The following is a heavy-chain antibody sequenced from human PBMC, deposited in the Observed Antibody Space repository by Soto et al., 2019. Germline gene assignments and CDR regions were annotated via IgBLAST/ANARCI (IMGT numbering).Heavy chain of an antibody. CDR2: IIPIFTTT. Sequence: QVHLVQSGAEVKKPGSSVKVSCKATGGTFSNHAINWVRQAPGQGLEWMGRIIPIFTTTNYAQKFQGRVTITADESTITADMELSSLKHDDTAVYYCAREVAADGTFREDVFDIWCQGTLISDST. CDR1: GGTFSNHA. V-gene: IGHV1-69*12. CDR3: AREVAADGTFREDVFDI. D-gene: IGHD6-13*01. J-gene: IGHJ3*02.